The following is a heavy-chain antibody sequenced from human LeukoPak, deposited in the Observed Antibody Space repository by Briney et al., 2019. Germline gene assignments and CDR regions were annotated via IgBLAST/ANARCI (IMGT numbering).Heavy chain of an antibody. CDR1: GFTFSSYW. Sequence: PGGSLRLSCAASGFTFSSYWMHWVRQAPGKGLVWVSRINSDGSSTSYADSVKGRFTISRDNAKNTLYLQMNSLRVEDTAVYYCAKTYEWYYFDYWGQGTMVTVSS. J-gene: IGHJ4*03. CDR2: INSDGSST. CDR3: AKTYEWYYFDY. V-gene: IGHV3-74*01. D-gene: IGHD3-3*01.